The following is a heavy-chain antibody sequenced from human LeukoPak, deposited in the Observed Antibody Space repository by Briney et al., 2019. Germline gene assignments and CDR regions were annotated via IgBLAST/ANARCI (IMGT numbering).Heavy chain of an antibody. CDR2: IYTSGST. J-gene: IGHJ4*02. D-gene: IGHD2-2*01. Sequence: PSQXLSLTCTVSGGSISSGSYYWSWIRQPAGKGLEWIGRIYTSGSTNYNPSLKSRVTISVDTSKNQFSLKLSSVTAADTAVYYCARDLSSTSHIDYWGQGTLVTVSS. V-gene: IGHV4-61*02. CDR1: GGSISSGSYY. CDR3: ARDLSSTSHIDY.